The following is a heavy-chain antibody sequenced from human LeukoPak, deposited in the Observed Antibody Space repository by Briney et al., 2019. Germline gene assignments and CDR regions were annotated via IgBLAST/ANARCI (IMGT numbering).Heavy chain of an antibody. Sequence: KAGGSLRLSCAASGFTFSSYWMHWVRHAPGKGLEWVSSISSSSSYIYYADSVKGRFTISRDNAENSLYLQMNSLRAEDTAVYSCARFISSSWYFDYWGQGTLVTVSS. D-gene: IGHD6-13*01. J-gene: IGHJ4*02. CDR1: GFTFSSYW. CDR2: ISSSSSYI. V-gene: IGHV3-21*01. CDR3: ARFISSSWYFDY.